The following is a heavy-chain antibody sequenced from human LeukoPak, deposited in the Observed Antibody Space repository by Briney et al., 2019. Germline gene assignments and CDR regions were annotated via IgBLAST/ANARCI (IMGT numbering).Heavy chain of an antibody. Sequence: SETLSLTCTVSGGSISSYYWSWIRQPPGKGLEWIGYIYYSGSTNYNPSLKSRVTISVDTSKNQFSLKLSSVTAADTAVYYCARDSRYPPRYVDVWGKGTTVTVSS. D-gene: IGHD1-1*01. V-gene: IGHV4-59*01. CDR1: GGSISSYY. J-gene: IGHJ6*03. CDR3: ARDSRYPPRYVDV. CDR2: IYYSGST.